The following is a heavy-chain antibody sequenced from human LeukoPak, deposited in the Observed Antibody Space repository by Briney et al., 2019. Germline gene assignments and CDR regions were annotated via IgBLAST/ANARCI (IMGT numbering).Heavy chain of an antibody. J-gene: IGHJ3*02. Sequence: GASVKVSCKASGYTFSSYGISWVRQAPGQGLEWMGWISAYNGNTNYAQKVQGRVTMTTDTSTSTAYMELRRLTSDDTAVYYCARERSWYGRINDAFDIWGQGTMVTVSS. D-gene: IGHD6-13*01. CDR3: ARERSWYGRINDAFDI. V-gene: IGHV1-18*01. CDR2: ISAYNGNT. CDR1: GYTFSSYG.